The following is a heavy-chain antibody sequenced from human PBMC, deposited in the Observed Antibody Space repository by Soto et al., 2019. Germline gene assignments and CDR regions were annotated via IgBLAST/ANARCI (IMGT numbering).Heavy chain of an antibody. CDR1: GGSISSSNW. CDR3: AREVVDTAMVSYFDY. V-gene: IGHV4-4*02. D-gene: IGHD5-18*01. CDR2: IYHSGST. Sequence: PSETLSLTCAVSGGSISSSNWWSWVRQPPGKGLEWIGEIYHSGSTNYNPSLKSRVTISVDKSKNQFSLKLSSVTAADTAVYYCAREVVDTAMVSYFDYWGQGTLVTVSS. J-gene: IGHJ4*02.